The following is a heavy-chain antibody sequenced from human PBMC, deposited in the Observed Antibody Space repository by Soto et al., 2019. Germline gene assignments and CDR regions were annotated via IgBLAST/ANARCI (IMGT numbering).Heavy chain of an antibody. V-gene: IGHV5-51*01. CDR2: IYPGGSDT. J-gene: IGHJ4*02. D-gene: IGHD3-9*01. Sequence: PGESLKISCKGSGYSFTSYWIGWVRQMPGKGLEWMGIIYPGGSDTRYSPSFQGQVTISADKSISTAYLQWSSLKASDTAMYYCARRVDILTGYHHSFDYWGQGTLVTVSS. CDR3: ARRVDILTGYHHSFDY. CDR1: GYSFTSYW.